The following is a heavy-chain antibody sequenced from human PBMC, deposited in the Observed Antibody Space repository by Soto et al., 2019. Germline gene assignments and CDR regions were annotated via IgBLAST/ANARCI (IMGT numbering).Heavy chain of an antibody. Sequence: QVQLVQSGAEVKKPGSSVKVTCKASGGTFSSNAISWVRQAPGQGLEWMGGIIPIFGTAHYAPKFQGRVTITADESTSTAPMELSSLKSEDTAVYYCATGGRGYSYCPRFYFEYWGQGTLVIVSS. CDR2: IIPIFGTA. D-gene: IGHD5-18*01. V-gene: IGHV1-69*12. CDR1: GGTFSSNA. J-gene: IGHJ4*02. CDR3: ATGGRGYSYCPRFYFEY.